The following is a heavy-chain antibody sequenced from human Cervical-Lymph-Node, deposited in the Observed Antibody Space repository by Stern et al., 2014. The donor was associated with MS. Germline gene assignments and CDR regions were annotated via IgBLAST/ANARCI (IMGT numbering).Heavy chain of an antibody. CDR3: ARDNGGWSVDS. V-gene: IGHV1-46*01. D-gene: IGHD6-19*01. CDR2: INPGGGST. Sequence: VQLVQSGAEVKKPGASVKVSCKAFGYTFTSNKMHWVRKAPGQGLEWMGIINPGGGSTRYAQKLQGRVTMTRDTSTSTVYMELTSLRSEDTAVYSCARDNGGWSVDSWGQGTLVIVSS. J-gene: IGHJ4*02. CDR1: GYTFTSNK.